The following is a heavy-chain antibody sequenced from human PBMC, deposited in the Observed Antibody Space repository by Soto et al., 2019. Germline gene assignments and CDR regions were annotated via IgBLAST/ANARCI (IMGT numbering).Heavy chain of an antibody. CDR2: ISSSGSTI. V-gene: IGHV3-48*03. D-gene: IGHD4-4*01. CDR1: GFTFRSYE. J-gene: IGHJ4*02. CDR3: AREVQYYFDY. Sequence: GGSLRLSCAASGFTFRSYEMNWVRQAPGKGLEWVSYISSSGSTIYYADSVKGRFTISRDNAKNSLYLQMNSLRAEDTAVYYCAREVQYYFDYWGQGTLVTVSS.